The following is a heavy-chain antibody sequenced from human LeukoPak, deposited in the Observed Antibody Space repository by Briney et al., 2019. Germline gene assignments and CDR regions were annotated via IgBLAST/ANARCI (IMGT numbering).Heavy chain of an antibody. D-gene: IGHD5-18*01. Sequence: ASVKVSCKASGYTFTSYDINWVRQAPGQGLEWMGWIRTYNGNTNYAQKLQGRVTMTTDTSTSTAYMELRSLRSDDTAVYYCARVPPGTFYSYGDYYYYMDVWGKGTTVTVSS. CDR1: GYTFTSYD. J-gene: IGHJ6*03. V-gene: IGHV1-18*01. CDR2: IRTYNGNT. CDR3: ARVPPGTFYSYGDYYYYMDV.